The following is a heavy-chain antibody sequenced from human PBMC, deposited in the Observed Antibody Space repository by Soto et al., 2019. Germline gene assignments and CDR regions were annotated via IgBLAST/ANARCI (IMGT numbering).Heavy chain of an antibody. CDR2: ISSNGGST. Sequence: GGSLRLSCSASGFTFSSYAMHWVRQAPGKGLEYVSAISSNGGSTYYADSVEGRFTISRDNSKNTLYLQMSSLRAEDSAVYYCVKLWGSDAFDIWGQGTMVTVSS. CDR3: VKLWGSDAFDI. CDR1: GFTFSSYA. D-gene: IGHD7-27*01. V-gene: IGHV3-64D*06. J-gene: IGHJ3*02.